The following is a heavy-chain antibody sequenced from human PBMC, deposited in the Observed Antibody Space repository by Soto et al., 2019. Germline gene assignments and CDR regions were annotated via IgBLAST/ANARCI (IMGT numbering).Heavy chain of an antibody. CDR2: IVVGSGNT. CDR3: AADSLVLRFLEWSPGPDAFDI. Sequence: SVKVSCKASGFTFTSSAVQWVRQARGQRLEWIGWIVVGSGNTNYAQKFQERVTITRDMSTSTAYMELSSLRSEDTAVYYCAADSLVLRFLEWSPGPDAFDIWGQGTMVTVSS. CDR1: GFTFTSSA. V-gene: IGHV1-58*01. D-gene: IGHD3-3*01. J-gene: IGHJ3*02.